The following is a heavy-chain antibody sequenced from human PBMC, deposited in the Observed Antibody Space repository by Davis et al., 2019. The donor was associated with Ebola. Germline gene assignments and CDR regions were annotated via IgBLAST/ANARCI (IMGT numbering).Heavy chain of an antibody. D-gene: IGHD3-10*01. CDR1: GYTFTSYG. Sequence: AASVKVSCKASGYTFTSYGISWVRQAPRQGLEWMGWISAYNGNTNYAQNLQGRVTMTTDTSTSTAYMEVRSLRTDDTAVYYCARAVTMVLPSGWFDPWGQGTLVTVSS. CDR2: ISAYNGNT. J-gene: IGHJ5*02. V-gene: IGHV1-18*04. CDR3: ARAVTMVLPSGWFDP.